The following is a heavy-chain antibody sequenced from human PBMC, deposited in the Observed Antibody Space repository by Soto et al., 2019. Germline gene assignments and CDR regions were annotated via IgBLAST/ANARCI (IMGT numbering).Heavy chain of an antibody. CDR1: GFTFSSYP. CDR3: AKDSRGQVTTVFSNWFDP. J-gene: IGHJ5*02. V-gene: IGHV3-23*01. D-gene: IGHD4-4*01. CDR2: ISGSGGST. Sequence: PGGSLKLSCAASGFTFSSYPMSWVRQAPGKGPVLVSAISGSGGSTYYADSVKGRFTISRDNSKNTLYLQMNSLRAEDTAVYYCAKDSRGQVTTVFSNWFDPWGQGTLVTVSS.